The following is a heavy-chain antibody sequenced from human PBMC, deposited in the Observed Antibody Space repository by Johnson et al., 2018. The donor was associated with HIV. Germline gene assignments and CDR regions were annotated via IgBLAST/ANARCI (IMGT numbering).Heavy chain of an antibody. V-gene: IGHV3-20*04. CDR1: GFTFDDYG. D-gene: IGHD3-10*01. J-gene: IGHJ3*02. CDR2: INRNGGST. CDR3: ARVIMVRGVLDVFDI. Sequence: MLLVESGGGVVRPGWSLTLSCTASGFTFDDYGMTWVRQAPGKGLEWVSCINRNGGSTGSADSVKGRFTISRDNDKNYLYLTVNSLRAEDTAFYYCARVIMVRGVLDVFDIWGQGTMVTVSS.